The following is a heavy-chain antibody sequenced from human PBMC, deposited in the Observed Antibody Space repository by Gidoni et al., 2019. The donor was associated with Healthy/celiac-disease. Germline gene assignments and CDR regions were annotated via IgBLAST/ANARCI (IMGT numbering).Heavy chain of an antibody. V-gene: IGHV1-69*02. J-gene: IGHJ4*02. CDR1: GGTFSSYP. CDR2: IIPILGIA. D-gene: IGHD6-19*01. CDR3: ASPSSGWYYFDY. Sequence: QVQLVQSGAEVKKPGSSVKVSCKASGGTFSSYPISWVRQAPGQGLEWMGRIIPILGIANYAQKVQGRVTITADKSTSTAYMELSSLRSEDTAVYYCASPSSGWYYFDYWGQGTLVTVSS.